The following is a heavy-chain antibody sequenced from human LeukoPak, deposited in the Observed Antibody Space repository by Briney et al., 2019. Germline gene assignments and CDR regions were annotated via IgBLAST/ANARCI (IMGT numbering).Heavy chain of an antibody. D-gene: IGHD4-17*01. J-gene: IGHJ4*02. CDR2: INPNSGGT. CDR3: RTDRYGDYGDDIDH. Sequence: GASLKVSCKASGYTFTGYYMHWVRQAPGQGLEWMGWINPNSGGTNYAQKFQGRVTMTRDTSISTAYMELSRLRSDDTAVYYCRTDRYGDYGDDIDHWGQGTLVTVSS. V-gene: IGHV1-2*02. CDR1: GYTFTGYY.